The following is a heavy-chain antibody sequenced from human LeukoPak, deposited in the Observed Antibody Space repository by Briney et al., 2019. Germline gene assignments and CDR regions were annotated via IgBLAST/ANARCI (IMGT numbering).Heavy chain of an antibody. V-gene: IGHV4-34*01. Sequence: TSETLSLTCAVYGGSFSGYYWSWIRQPPGKGLEWIGEINHSGSTNYNPSLKSRVTISADTSKNQFSLKLSSVTAADTAVYYCARHRGYYDILTGYYNGPVYYFDYWGQGTLVTVSS. D-gene: IGHD3-9*01. J-gene: IGHJ4*02. CDR3: ARHRGYYDILTGYYNGPVYYFDY. CDR2: INHSGST. CDR1: GGSFSGYY.